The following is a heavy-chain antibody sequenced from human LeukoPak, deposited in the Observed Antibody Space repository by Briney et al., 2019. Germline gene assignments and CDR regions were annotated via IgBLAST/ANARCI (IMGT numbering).Heavy chain of an antibody. Sequence: ASVKVSCKASGYTFTGYYMHWVRQAPGQGLEWMGWINPNSGGTNYAQKFQGWVTMTRDTSISTAYMELSRLRSDDTAVYYCARGHRIVVVPAADYYYYGMDVWGQGTTVTVSS. CDR3: ARGHRIVVVPAADYYYYGMDV. CDR1: GYTFTGYY. V-gene: IGHV1-2*04. CDR2: INPNSGGT. D-gene: IGHD2-2*01. J-gene: IGHJ6*02.